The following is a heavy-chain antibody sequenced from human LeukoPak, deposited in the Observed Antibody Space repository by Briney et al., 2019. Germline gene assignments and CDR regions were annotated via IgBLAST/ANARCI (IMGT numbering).Heavy chain of an antibody. J-gene: IGHJ4*02. D-gene: IGHD3-10*01. CDR2: ISYDGSNK. Sequence: PGGSLRLSCAASGFTFSSYAMHWVRQAPGKGLEWVAVISYDGSNKYYADSVKGRFTISRDNSKNTLYLQMNSLRADDTAVYYCARARFGVHYFDYWGQGTLVTVSS. CDR3: ARARFGVHYFDY. CDR1: GFTFSSYA. V-gene: IGHV3-30-3*01.